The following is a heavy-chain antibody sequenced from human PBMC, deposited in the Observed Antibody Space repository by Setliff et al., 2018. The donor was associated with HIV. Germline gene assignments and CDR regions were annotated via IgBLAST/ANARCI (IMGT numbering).Heavy chain of an antibody. CDR3: ARDYSGTYYGDIDW. Sequence: ASVKVSCKASGYTFTSYAMHWVRQAPGQRLEWMGWINAGNGNTKYSQKFQGRVTITRDTSASTAYMDLSRLKPEDTALCFCARDYSGTYYGDIDWWGQGTLVTVSS. D-gene: IGHD1-26*01. CDR1: GYTFTSYA. V-gene: IGHV1-3*01. J-gene: IGHJ4*02. CDR2: INAGNGNT.